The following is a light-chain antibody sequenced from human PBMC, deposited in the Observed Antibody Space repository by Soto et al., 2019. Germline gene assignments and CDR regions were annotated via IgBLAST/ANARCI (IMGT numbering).Light chain of an antibody. J-gene: IGLJ1*01. Sequence: QPVLTQPPSVSGAPGQRVTISCTGSRSNIGAGYDVQWYQQLPGTAPKLLIYFNTNRPSGVPDRFSASKSGTSASLAITGLQAEDEADYYCQSNDSGLSGSYVFGTGTKLTVL. CDR2: FNT. V-gene: IGLV1-40*01. CDR3: QSNDSGLSGSYV. CDR1: RSNIGAGYD.